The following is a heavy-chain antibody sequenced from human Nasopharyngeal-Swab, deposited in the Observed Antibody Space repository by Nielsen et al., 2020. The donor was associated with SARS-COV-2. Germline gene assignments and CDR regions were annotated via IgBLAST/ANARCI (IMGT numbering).Heavy chain of an antibody. V-gene: IGHV4-30-4*01. CDR2: IYYSGST. CDR3: ARLGYSYGFYYFDY. CDR1: GGSISSGAYY. J-gene: IGHJ4*02. Sequence: SETLSLTCTVSGGSISSGAYYWRWIRQPPGKGLEWIGYIYYSGSTYYNPSLKSRVTISVDTSKNQFSLKLSSVTAADTAVYYCARLGYSYGFYYFDYWGQGTLVTVSS. D-gene: IGHD5-18*01.